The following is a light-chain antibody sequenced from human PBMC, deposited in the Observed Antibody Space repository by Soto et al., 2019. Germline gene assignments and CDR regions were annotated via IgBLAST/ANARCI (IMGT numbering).Light chain of an antibody. CDR2: EVT. J-gene: IGLJ2*01. Sequence: QSALTQPASVSGSPGQSITISCTGTSGDIGGYNYVSWYQQHPGKAPKLLISEVTNRPSGVSNRFSGSTCGNTASLTISGLQAEDEADYYCSSYTTNITPVVFGGGTKLTVL. CDR1: SGDIGGYNY. V-gene: IGLV2-14*01. CDR3: SSYTTNITPVV.